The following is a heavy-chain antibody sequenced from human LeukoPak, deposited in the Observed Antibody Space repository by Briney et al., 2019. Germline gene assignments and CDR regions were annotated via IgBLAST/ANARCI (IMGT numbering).Heavy chain of an antibody. CDR2: IRYDGSNK. CDR3: ARRSILQSFFGGNWYFDL. CDR1: GFTFSSYG. Sequence: GGSLRLSCAASGFTFSSYGMHWVRQAPGKGLEWVAFIRYDGSNKYYADSVKGRFTISRDNSKNTLHLQMNSLRAEDTAVYYCARRSILQSFFGGNWYFDLWGRGTLVTVSS. V-gene: IGHV3-30*02. D-gene: IGHD4-11*01. J-gene: IGHJ2*01.